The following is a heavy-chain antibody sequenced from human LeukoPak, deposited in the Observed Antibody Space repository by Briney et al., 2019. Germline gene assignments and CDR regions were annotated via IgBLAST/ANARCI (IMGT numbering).Heavy chain of an antibody. CDR1: GGSISSSSYY. D-gene: IGHD3-3*01. CDR3: ARDVLRFLEWHNWFDP. J-gene: IGHJ5*02. Sequence: SETLSLTCTVSGGSISSSSYYWGWIRQPPGKRLEWIGSIYCSGSTYYNPSLKSRVTISVDTSKNQFSLKLSSVTAADTAVYYCARDVLRFLEWHNWFDPWGQGTLVTVSS. V-gene: IGHV4-39*01. CDR2: IYCSGST.